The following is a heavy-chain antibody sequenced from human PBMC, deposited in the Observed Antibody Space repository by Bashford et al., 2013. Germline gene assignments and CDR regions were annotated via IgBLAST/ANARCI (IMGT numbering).Heavy chain of an antibody. J-gene: IGHJ3*02. D-gene: IGHD2-2*01. CDR2: INPSGGST. CDR3: ARDPIVVVPAAMGDAFDI. CDR1: GYTFTSYY. V-gene: IGHV1-46*01. Sequence: ASVKVSCKASGYTFTSYYMHWVRQAPGQGLEWMGIINPSGGSTSYAQKFQGRVTMTRDTSTSTVYMELSSLRSEDTAVYYCARDPIVVVPAAMGDAFDIWGQGTSGHRLL.